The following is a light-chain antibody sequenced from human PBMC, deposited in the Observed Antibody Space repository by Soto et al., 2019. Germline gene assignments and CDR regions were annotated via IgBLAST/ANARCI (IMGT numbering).Light chain of an antibody. CDR3: QQYNSYSPT. CDR1: QSISTW. J-gene: IGKJ1*01. Sequence: DIPMTQSPSTLSASVGDRVTIPCRANQSISTWLAWYQQEPGKAPKLLIHKASSLQSGVPSRFSGSGSGTDFTLTISSLHPDDFATYYCQQYNSYSPTFGQGTKVDI. V-gene: IGKV1-5*03. CDR2: KAS.